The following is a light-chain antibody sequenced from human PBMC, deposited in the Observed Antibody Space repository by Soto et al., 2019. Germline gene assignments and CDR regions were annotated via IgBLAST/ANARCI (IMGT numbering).Light chain of an antibody. V-gene: IGLV2-14*01. CDR1: SSDVGAHNF. Sequence: SVLPQPASVFGSPGQSITISCTGTSSDVGAHNFVSWYQQHPGKAPKLMIYEVSNRPSGVSDRFSGSKSGNTASLIISGLQAEDEADYYFISYTTAAARVFGTGTKVTVL. CDR3: ISYTTAAARV. CDR2: EVS. J-gene: IGLJ1*01.